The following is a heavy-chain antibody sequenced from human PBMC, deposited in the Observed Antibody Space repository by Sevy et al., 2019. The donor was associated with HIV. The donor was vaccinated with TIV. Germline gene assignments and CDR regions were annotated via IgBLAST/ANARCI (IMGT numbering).Heavy chain of an antibody. Sequence: GGSLRLSCAASGFTFSSSAMNWVRRAPGKGLEWVSGIISSGDITYYPDSVKGRFTISRDNSKNTLYLQINSLRVEDTAIYYCAKRSNENFFDYWGQGSLVTVSS. D-gene: IGHD2-8*01. J-gene: IGHJ4*02. CDR3: AKRSNENFFDY. CDR1: GFTFSSSA. V-gene: IGHV3-23*01. CDR2: IISSGDIT.